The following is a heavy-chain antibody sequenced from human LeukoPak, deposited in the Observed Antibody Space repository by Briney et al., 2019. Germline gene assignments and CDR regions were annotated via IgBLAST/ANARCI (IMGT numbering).Heavy chain of an antibody. Sequence: GGSLRLSCEASGFXVSTNYMSWVRQAPGKGLEWFSVIYSGDTTFYADSVRGKFTISRDNSKNTLYLQMNSLRAEDTAVYYCASILRSSSGYYFDYWGQGTLVTVSS. CDR2: IYSGDTT. CDR1: GFXVSTNY. D-gene: IGHD3-10*01. J-gene: IGHJ4*02. V-gene: IGHV3-66*01. CDR3: ASILRSSSGYYFDY.